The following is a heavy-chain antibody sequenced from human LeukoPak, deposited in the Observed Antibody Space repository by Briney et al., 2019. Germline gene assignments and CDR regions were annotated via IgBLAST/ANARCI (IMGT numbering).Heavy chain of an antibody. J-gene: IGHJ6*03. CDR3: AHRNDYYYYMDV. V-gene: IGHV2-5*01. D-gene: IGHD1-1*01. CDR1: GFLLSTSGVG. CDR2: IYRNDDK. Sequence: ESGPTLVKPTQTLTLTCTFSGFLLSTSGVGVGWIRQPPGKALEWLALIYRNDDKRYSPSLKSRLTITKDTSKNQVVLTMTNMDPVDTATYYCAHRNDYYYYMDVWGKGTTVTVSS.